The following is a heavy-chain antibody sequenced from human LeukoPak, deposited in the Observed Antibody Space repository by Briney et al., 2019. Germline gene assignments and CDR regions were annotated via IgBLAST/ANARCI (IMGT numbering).Heavy chain of an antibody. D-gene: IGHD6-19*01. Sequence: GASVKVSCKASGHTFTSYDINWVRQATGQGLEWMGWMNPNSGNTGYAQKFQGRVTMTRNTSISTAYMELSSLRSEDTAVYYCASSYSSGWYGYWFDPWGQGTLVTVSP. J-gene: IGHJ5*02. CDR2: MNPNSGNT. V-gene: IGHV1-8*01. CDR1: GHTFTSYD. CDR3: ASSYSSGWYGYWFDP.